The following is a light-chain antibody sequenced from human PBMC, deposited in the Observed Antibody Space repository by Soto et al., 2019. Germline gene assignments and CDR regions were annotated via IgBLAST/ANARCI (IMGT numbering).Light chain of an antibody. CDR1: QSLGFSDGNTY. J-gene: IGKJ2*01. V-gene: IGKV2-30*01. Sequence: VVMTQSPLSLPVTLGQSASISCRSSQSLGFSDGNTYLNWFHQRPGRSPRRLIYQVSNRDSGVPDRFSGSGSGTDFTLKITRVEAEDARVYYCMQAAYGPQYTFGQGTKLNIQ. CDR2: QVS. CDR3: MQAAYGPQYT.